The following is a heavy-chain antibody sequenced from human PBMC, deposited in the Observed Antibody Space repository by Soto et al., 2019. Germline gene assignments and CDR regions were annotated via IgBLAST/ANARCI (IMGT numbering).Heavy chain of an antibody. V-gene: IGHV1-69*06. CDR3: ARNYGSGSSSYDYYYGMDV. J-gene: IGHJ6*02. CDR1: GGTFSSYA. CDR2: IIPIFGTA. Sequence: QVQLVQSGAEVKKPGSSVTVSCKASGGTFSSYAISWVRQAPGQGLEWMGGIIPIFGTANYAQKVQGRVTITADKSASTAYMELSSLRSEDTAVYYCARNYGSGSSSYDYYYGMDVWGQGTTVTVSS. D-gene: IGHD3-10*01.